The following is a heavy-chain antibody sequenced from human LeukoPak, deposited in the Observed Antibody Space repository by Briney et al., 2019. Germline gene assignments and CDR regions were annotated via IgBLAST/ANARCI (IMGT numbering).Heavy chain of an antibody. CDR3: ARRFPFWSGYRYGMDV. Sequence: SETLSLTCAVYGGSFSGYYWSWIRQPPGKGLEWIGEINHSGSTNYNPSLKSRVTISVDTSKNQFPLKLSSVTAADTAVYYCARRFPFWSGYRYGMDVWGQGTTVTVSS. V-gene: IGHV4-34*01. CDR2: INHSGST. J-gene: IGHJ6*02. D-gene: IGHD3-3*01. CDR1: GGSFSGYY.